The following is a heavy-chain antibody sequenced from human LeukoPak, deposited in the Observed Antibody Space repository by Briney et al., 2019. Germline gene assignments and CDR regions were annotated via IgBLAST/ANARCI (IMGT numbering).Heavy chain of an antibody. CDR2: ISYDGSNK. CDR3: ANENYYDSSPYLDY. CDR1: GFTFRSYG. D-gene: IGHD3-22*01. V-gene: IGHV3-30*18. J-gene: IGHJ4*02. Sequence: GGSLRLSCAASGFTFRSYGMHWVRQAPGKGLEWVAVISYDGSNKYYADSVKGRVTISRDNSKNTLYLQMNSLRAEDTAVYYCANENYYDSSPYLDYWGQGTLVTVSS.